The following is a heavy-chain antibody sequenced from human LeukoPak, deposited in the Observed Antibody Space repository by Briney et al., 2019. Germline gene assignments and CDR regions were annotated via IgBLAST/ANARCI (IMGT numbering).Heavy chain of an antibody. J-gene: IGHJ4*02. CDR2: ISSSGSTI. Sequence: PSETLSLTCTVSGGSISSYYWSWIRQAPGKGLEWVSYISSSGSTIYYADSVKGRFTISRDNAKNSLYLQMDSLRAEDTAVYYCAKDIVAAGLFFDYWGQGTLVTVSS. D-gene: IGHD6-13*01. CDR1: GGSISSYY. CDR3: AKDIVAAGLFFDY. V-gene: IGHV3-11*01.